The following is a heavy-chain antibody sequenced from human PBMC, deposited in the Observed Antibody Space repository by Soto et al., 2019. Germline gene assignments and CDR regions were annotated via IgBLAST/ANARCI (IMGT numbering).Heavy chain of an antibody. CDR3: ARAAQNNYDILTGSQPKNFDY. V-gene: IGHV4-34*01. D-gene: IGHD3-9*01. Sequence: SETLSLTCAVYGGSFSGYYWSWIRQPPGKGLEWIGEINHSGSTNYNPSLKSRVTISVDTSKNQFSLKLSSVTAADTAVYYCARAAQNNYDILTGSQPKNFDYWGQGTLVTVSS. J-gene: IGHJ4*02. CDR2: INHSGST. CDR1: GGSFSGYY.